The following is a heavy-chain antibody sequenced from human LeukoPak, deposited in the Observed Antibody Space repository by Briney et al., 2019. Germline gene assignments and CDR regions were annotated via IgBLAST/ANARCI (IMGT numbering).Heavy chain of an antibody. CDR1: GYTFTSYG. CDR2: ISAYNGNT. J-gene: IGHJ5*02. V-gene: IGHV1-18*01. D-gene: IGHD2-2*01. Sequence: GASVKVSCTASGYTFTSYGISWVRQAPGQGLEWMGWISAYNGNTNYAQKLQGRVTMTTDTSTSTAYMELRSLRSDDTAVYYCARDKEGRYCSSTSCPGGWFDPWGQGTLVTVSS. CDR3: ARDKEGRYCSSTSCPGGWFDP.